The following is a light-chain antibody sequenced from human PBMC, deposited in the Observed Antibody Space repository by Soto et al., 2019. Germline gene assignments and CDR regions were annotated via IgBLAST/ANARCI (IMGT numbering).Light chain of an antibody. Sequence: QLVLTQSSSASASLGSSVKLTCTLSSGHSSYIIAWHHQQPGKAPRYLLKLEGSGSYNKGSAVPDRCSGSSSGADRYLTISHLQVEDEANYYCENWDSNTRVFGGGTKLTVL. CDR3: ENWDSNTRV. CDR1: SGHSSYI. V-gene: IGLV4-60*02. J-gene: IGLJ2*01. CDR2: LEGSGSY.